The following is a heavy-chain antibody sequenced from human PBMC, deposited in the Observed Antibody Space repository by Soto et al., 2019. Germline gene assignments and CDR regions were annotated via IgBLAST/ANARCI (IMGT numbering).Heavy chain of an antibody. CDR1: GFTFSDYY. V-gene: IGHV3-11*01. CDR3: ARDEGTYYDILTGHFDY. J-gene: IGHJ4*02. Sequence: GGSLRLSCAASGFTFSDYYMSWIRQAPGKGLEWVSYISSSGSTIYYADSVKGRFTISRDNAKNSLYLQMNSLRAEDTAVYYCARDEGTYYDILTGHFDYWGQGTLVTVSS. CDR2: ISSSGSTI. D-gene: IGHD3-9*01.